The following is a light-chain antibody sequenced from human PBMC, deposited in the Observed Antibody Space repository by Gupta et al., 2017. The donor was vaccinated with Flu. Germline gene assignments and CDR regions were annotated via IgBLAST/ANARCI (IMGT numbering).Light chain of an antibody. CDR2: GAS. V-gene: IGKV4-1*01. CDR3: QQYYQSPDT. J-gene: IGKJ4*01. CDR1: QSVLYSSNNKNY. Sequence: SLGERATINCKSSQSVLYSSNNKNYVAWYQQRTGQAPKLLIYGASTRETGVPDRFSGSGSGTEFTLTISSLQAEDFAVYYCQQYYQSPDTFGGGTKVEVK.